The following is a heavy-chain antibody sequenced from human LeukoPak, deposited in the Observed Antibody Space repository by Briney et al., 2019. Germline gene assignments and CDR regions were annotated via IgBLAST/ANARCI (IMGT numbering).Heavy chain of an antibody. CDR2: FDPEDGET. V-gene: IGHV1-24*01. D-gene: IGHD1-7*01. Sequence: ASVKVSCKGSGYTLTELSMHWVRQAPGKGLEWMGGFDPEDGETIYAQKFQGRVTMTEDTSTDTAYMELSSLRSEDTAVYYCAILLYWNYGTQRFDYWGQGTLVTVSS. J-gene: IGHJ4*02. CDR3: AILLYWNYGTQRFDY. CDR1: GYTLTELS.